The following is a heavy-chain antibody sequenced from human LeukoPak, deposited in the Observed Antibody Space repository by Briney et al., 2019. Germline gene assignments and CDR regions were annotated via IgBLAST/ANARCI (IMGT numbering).Heavy chain of an antibody. CDR3: AKVLGIAAAEGDY. CDR2: IRSKTNSYAT. CDR1: GFTFSGSA. J-gene: IGHJ4*02. V-gene: IGHV3-73*01. D-gene: IGHD6-13*01. Sequence: GGSLRLSCAASGFTFSGSAMHWVRQASGKGLEWVGRIRSKTNSYATAYAASVKGRFTISRDDSKNTAYLQMNSLKTEDTAIYYCAKVLGIAAAEGDYWGQGTLVTVSS.